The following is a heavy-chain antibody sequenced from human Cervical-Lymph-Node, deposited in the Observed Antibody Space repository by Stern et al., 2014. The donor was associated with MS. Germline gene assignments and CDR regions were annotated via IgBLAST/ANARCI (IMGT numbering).Heavy chain of an antibody. Sequence: VQLVESGAELMKPGASVKVSCKASGYTFTSYAMNWVRQAPGQGLEWMGWINTKTGTATFDQNFTGRFVFSLDTSVSTAYLQINSLKSEDTAVYCCARGGGSHSDTWEDYWGQGTLVTVSS. CDR3: ARGGGSHSDTWEDY. V-gene: IGHV7-4-1*02. J-gene: IGHJ4*02. CDR2: INTKTGTA. CDR1: GYTFTSYA. D-gene: IGHD1-26*01.